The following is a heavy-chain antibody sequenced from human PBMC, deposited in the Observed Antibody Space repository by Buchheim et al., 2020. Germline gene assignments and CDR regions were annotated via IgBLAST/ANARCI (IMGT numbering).Heavy chain of an antibody. CDR2: ISGSGGST. CDR3: AKGVYYYGSGTYYYTYYFDY. Sequence: EVQLLESGGGLVQPGGSLRLSCAASGFAFSNYAMSWVRQAPGKGLEWVSAISGSGGSTYYAHSVKGRLTISREHSKNTLNLQMNSLRAEDTAVYYCAKGVYYYGSGTYYYTYYFDYWGQGTL. V-gene: IGHV3-23*01. CDR1: GFAFSNYA. D-gene: IGHD3-10*01. J-gene: IGHJ4*02.